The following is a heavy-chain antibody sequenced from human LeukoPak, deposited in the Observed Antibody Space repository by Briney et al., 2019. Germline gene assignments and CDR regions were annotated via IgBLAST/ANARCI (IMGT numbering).Heavy chain of an antibody. J-gene: IGHJ6*02. D-gene: IGHD2-2*03. CDR1: GGSISSSSYY. V-gene: IGHV4-39*07. CDR2: IYYSGST. CDR3: ARVDVSYYGMDV. Sequence: PSETLSLTCTVSGGSISSSSYYWGWIRQPPGKGLEWIGSIYYSGSTYCNPSLKSRVTISVDTSKNQFSLKLSSVTAADTAVYYCARVDVSYYGMDVWGQGTTVTVSS.